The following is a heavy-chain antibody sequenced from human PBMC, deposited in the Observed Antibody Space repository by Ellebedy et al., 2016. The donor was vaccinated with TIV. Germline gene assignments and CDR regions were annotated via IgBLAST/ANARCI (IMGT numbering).Heavy chain of an antibody. V-gene: IGHV3-33*01. J-gene: IGHJ5*02. CDR1: GFTFSSHG. CDR2: IWYDGSNK. CDR3: ARGRAWFGA. Sequence: GESLKISCEASGFTFSSHGLHWVRQAPGKGLEWVAVIWYDGSNKYYADSVKGRFTISRDNSKNTLYLQMNSLRAEDTAVYYCARGRAWFGAWGQGTLVTVSS.